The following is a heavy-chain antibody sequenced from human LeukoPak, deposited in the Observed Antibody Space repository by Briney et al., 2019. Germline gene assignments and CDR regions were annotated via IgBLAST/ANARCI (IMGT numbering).Heavy chain of an antibody. CDR2: INPNNGGT. V-gene: IGHV1-2*02. J-gene: IGHJ4*02. CDR3: ARGMVLNDY. D-gene: IGHD2-8*02. Sequence: GASVKVSCKASGYTFIDYYIHWVRQAPGQGLEWMGWINPNNGGTYYAQKFQGRVTMTRDTSISTAYMELSRLRSDDTAVYYCARGMVLNDYGGQGTLVTVSS. CDR1: GYTFIDYY.